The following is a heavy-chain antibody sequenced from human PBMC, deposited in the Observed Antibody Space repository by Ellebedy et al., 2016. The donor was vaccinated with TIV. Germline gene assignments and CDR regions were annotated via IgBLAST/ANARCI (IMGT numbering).Heavy chain of an antibody. V-gene: IGHV1-69*13. CDR1: GYTFATYA. CDR3: AREGVEWEPPLDY. D-gene: IGHD1-26*01. CDR2: IIPIFGTA. Sequence: ASVKVSCKASGYTFATYAMQWVRQAPGQGLEWMGGIIPIFGTANYAQKFQGRVTITADGSTSTAYMELSSLRSDDTAVYYCAREGVEWEPPLDYWGQGTLVTVSS. J-gene: IGHJ4*02.